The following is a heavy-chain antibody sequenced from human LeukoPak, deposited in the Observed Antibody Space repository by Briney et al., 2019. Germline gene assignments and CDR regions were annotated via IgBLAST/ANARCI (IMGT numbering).Heavy chain of an antibody. CDR2: ISSSGSTI. Sequence: GGSLRLSCAASGFTFSDYYMSWIRQAPGKGLEWVSYISSSGSTIYYADSVKGRFTISRDNAKNSLYLQMNSLRAEDMAVYYCARDPAYYYDSSGYYPYYFDYWGQGTLVTVSS. CDR3: ARDPAYYYDSSGYYPYYFDY. CDR1: GFTFSDYY. J-gene: IGHJ4*02. V-gene: IGHV3-11*01. D-gene: IGHD3-22*01.